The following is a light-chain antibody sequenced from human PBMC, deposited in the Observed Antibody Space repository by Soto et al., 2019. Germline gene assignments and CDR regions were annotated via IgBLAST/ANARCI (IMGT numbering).Light chain of an antibody. V-gene: IGLV1-44*01. CDR3: AAWDDSLSGSWV. CDR1: NSNIGSNT. CDR2: SNN. Sequence: QSVLTQPPSASGTPGQRVTISCPGSNSNIGSNTVNWYQQLPGTAPKLLIYSNNQRPSGVPDRFSGSKSGTSASLAISGLQSEDEADYYCAAWDDSLSGSWVFGGGTKVTVL. J-gene: IGLJ3*02.